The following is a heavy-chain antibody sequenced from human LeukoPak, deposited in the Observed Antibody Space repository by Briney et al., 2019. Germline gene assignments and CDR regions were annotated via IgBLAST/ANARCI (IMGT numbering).Heavy chain of an antibody. V-gene: IGHV1-46*01. CDR2: INPSGGST. CDR3: ARAGCGGDCYSGSFDY. Sequence: ASVKVSCKASGYTFTSYYMHWVRQAPGQGLEWMGIINPSGGSTSYAQKFQGRVTMTRDTSTSTVYMELSSLRSEDTAVYYCARAGCGGDCYSGSFDYWGQGTLVTASS. CDR1: GYTFTSYY. D-gene: IGHD2-21*02. J-gene: IGHJ4*02.